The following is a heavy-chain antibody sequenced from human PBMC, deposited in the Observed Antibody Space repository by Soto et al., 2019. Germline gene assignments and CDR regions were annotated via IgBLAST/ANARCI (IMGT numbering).Heavy chain of an antibody. CDR2: VSVSGSA. CDR3: ARALGGVSSSGMDV. D-gene: IGHD3-3*01. CDR1: GVSIGSGAFY. V-gene: IGHV4-31*11. J-gene: IGHJ6*02. Sequence: QLQESGPGLVAPSQTLSLRCAVSGVSIGSGAFYWAWVRQVPGKGLEGIGFVSVSGSAFYNPSLKSRVAISIETSENQLSLRLLSVTAADAAVYFCARALGGVSSSGMDVWGQGTTVTVSS.